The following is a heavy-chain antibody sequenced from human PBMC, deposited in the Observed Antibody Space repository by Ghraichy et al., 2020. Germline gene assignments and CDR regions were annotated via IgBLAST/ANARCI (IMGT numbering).Heavy chain of an antibody. Sequence: ETLSLTCAVYVGSFSGYYWSWIRQPPGKGLEWIGEINPTGTTNNSPSLKSRLTMLVDTSKNQFSLKLKSVTAADTAMYYCARRRQMWSAAEGDAFDIWGQGTMVTVSS. CDR1: VGSFSGYY. CDR2: INPTGTT. CDR3: ARRRQMWSAAEGDAFDI. J-gene: IGHJ3*02. D-gene: IGHD2-21*01. V-gene: IGHV4-34*01.